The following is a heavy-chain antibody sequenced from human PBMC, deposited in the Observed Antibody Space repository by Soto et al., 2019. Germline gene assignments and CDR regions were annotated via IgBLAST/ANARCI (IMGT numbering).Heavy chain of an antibody. V-gene: IGHV1-18*01. CDR3: TREGSAPYYYYGMDA. D-gene: IGHD3-10*01. CDR1: GYTFTTYG. Sequence: SVKVSCKASGYTFTTYGISWVRQAPGQGLEWLGWINTHNGNTNYAQNLQGRVIMTADTSTSTAYMELRSLRSDDTAIYYCTREGSAPYYYYGMDAWGQGTTVTVSS. J-gene: IGHJ6*02. CDR2: INTHNGNT.